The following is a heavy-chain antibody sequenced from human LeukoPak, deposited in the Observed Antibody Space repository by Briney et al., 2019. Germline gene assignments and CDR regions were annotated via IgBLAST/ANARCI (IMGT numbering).Heavy chain of an antibody. CDR3: AIDDDPTMIVSGDY. D-gene: IGHD3-22*01. V-gene: IGHV3-7*03. CDR2: IKQDGSEK. Sequence: PGGSLRLSCAASGFTFSSYWMSWVRQAPGKGLEWVANIKQDGSEKYYVDSVKGRFTISRDNAKNSLYLQMNSLRAEDTAVYYCAIDDDPTMIVSGDYWGQGTLVTVSS. J-gene: IGHJ4*02. CDR1: GFTFSSYW.